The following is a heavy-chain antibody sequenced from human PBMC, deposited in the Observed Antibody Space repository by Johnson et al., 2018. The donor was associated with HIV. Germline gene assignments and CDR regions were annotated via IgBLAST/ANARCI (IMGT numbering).Heavy chain of an antibody. V-gene: IGHV3-9*01. J-gene: IGHJ3*02. CDR1: GFTFDDYA. D-gene: IGHD3-10*01. CDR2: ISWNSGSI. Sequence: VQLVESGGGLVQPGRSLRLSCAASGFTFDDYAMHWVRQAPGKGLEWVAGISWNSGSIGYADSVKGRFTISRDNSKNSRYLQMNSLRAEDTAVYYCASDLLSSHLYAFDIWGQGTMVTVSS. CDR3: ASDLLSSHLYAFDI.